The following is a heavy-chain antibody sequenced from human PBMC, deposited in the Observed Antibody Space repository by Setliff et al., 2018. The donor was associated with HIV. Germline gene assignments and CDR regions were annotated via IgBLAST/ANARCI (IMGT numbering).Heavy chain of an antibody. CDR1: GGSISSSNYY. V-gene: IGHV4-39*07. CDR3: ARYSSSGGHWFDP. Sequence: SETLSLTCTVSGGSISSSNYYWGWIRQPQGKGLEWIGSIYYSGSTNYNPSLKSRVTISVDTSKNQFSLKLSYVTAADTAVYYCARYSSSGGHWFDPWGKGTTVTVSS. CDR2: IYYSGST. J-gene: IGHJ6*04. D-gene: IGHD6-6*01.